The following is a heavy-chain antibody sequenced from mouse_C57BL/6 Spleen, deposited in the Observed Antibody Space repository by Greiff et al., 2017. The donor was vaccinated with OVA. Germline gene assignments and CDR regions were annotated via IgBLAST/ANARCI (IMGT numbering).Heavy chain of an antibody. D-gene: IGHD4-1*01. V-gene: IGHV1-18*01. Sequence: EVQRVESGPELVKPGASVKIPCKASGYTFTDYNMDWVKQSHGKSLEWIGDINPNNGGTIYNQKFKGKATLTVDKSSSTAYMELRSLTSEDTAVYYCARDWSYWYFDVWGTGTTVTVSS. J-gene: IGHJ1*03. CDR1: GYTFTDYN. CDR2: INPNNGGT. CDR3: ARDWSYWYFDV.